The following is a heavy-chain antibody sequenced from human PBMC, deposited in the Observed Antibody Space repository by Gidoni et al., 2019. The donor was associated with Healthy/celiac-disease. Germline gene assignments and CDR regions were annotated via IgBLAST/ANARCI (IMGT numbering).Heavy chain of an antibody. CDR3: AKAGTKDY. CDR1: EFTFSSYA. D-gene: IGHD6-13*01. CDR2: ISGSGGST. J-gene: IGHJ4*02. Sequence: EVQLLESGGGLVQPGGSLRLSCAASEFTFSSYAMSWVRLAPGQGLEWIAAISGSGGSTYYADSVKGRFTITRDNSKNTLYRQMNSLRDEDTNVYYCAKAGTKDYWGQGTLVTVSS. V-gene: IGHV3-23*01.